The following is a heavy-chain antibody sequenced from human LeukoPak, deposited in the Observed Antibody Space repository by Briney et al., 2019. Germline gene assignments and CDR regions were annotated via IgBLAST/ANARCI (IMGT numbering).Heavy chain of an antibody. J-gene: IGHJ5*02. CDR1: GLTFSIYA. Sequence: GGSLRLSFAAAGLTFSIYAMSLGRQGPGHVLALVSPISGSGGSTYYADSVKGRFTISRDNSKNTLYLQMNSLRAEDTAVYYCAKDDLDSSGYSDWFDPWGQGTLVTVSS. CDR3: AKDDLDSSGYSDWFDP. CDR2: ISGSGGST. D-gene: IGHD3-22*01. V-gene: IGHV3-23*01.